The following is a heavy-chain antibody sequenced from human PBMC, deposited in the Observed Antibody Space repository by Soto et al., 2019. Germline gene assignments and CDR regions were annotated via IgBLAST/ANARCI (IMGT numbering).Heavy chain of an antibody. CDR2: INPSGGST. D-gene: IGHD1-1*01. V-gene: IGHV1-46*03. J-gene: IGHJ4*02. CDR1: GYTFTSYY. CDR3: ASVGAELEPSNY. Sequence: ASVKVSCKASGYTFTSYYMHWVRQAPGQGLEWMGIINPSGGSTSYAQKFQGRVTMTRDTSTSTVYMELSSLRSEDTAVYYCASVGAELEPSNYWGQGTLVTVSS.